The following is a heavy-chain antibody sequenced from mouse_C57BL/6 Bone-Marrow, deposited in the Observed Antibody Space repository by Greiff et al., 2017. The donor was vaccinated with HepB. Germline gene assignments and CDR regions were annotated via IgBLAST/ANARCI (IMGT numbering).Heavy chain of an antibody. CDR1: GFNIKDYY. D-gene: IGHD2-4*01. Sequence: VQLQQSGTELVKPGASVKLSCTASGFNIKDYYMHWVKQRTEQGLEWIGRIDPEDGETKYAPKFQGKATITADTSSSTAYMQLSSLTSEDSAVYYCARRRDYDWWYFDVWGTGTTVTVSS. V-gene: IGHV14-2*01. CDR2: IDPEDGET. J-gene: IGHJ1*03. CDR3: ARRRDYDWWYFDV.